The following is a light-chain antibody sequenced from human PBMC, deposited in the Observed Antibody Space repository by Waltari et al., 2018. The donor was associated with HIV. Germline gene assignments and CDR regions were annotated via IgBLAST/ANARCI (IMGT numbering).Light chain of an antibody. Sequence: EIVLTQSPATLSLSPGGRATLSCTASQSISNYLAWYQQIPGQAPRLLIFDASNRATDIPARFSGSGSGTNFTLTISGLESEDFAFYYCQQRFNWPLTFGGGTKVEIK. CDR2: DAS. CDR1: QSISNY. V-gene: IGKV3-11*01. CDR3: QQRFNWPLT. J-gene: IGKJ4*01.